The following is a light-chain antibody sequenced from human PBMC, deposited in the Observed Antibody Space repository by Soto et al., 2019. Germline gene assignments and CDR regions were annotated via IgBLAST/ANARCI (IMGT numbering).Light chain of an antibody. Sequence: EIVLTHSPATLSLSPCERATLSSRASQSVSSYLLWYQQKPGQAPRLLIYDASNRATGIPARFSGSGSETDFTLTISSLEPEDFAVYYCQQYHYWWTFGQGTKVDIK. CDR3: QQYHYWWT. CDR1: QSVSSY. J-gene: IGKJ1*01. CDR2: DAS. V-gene: IGKV3-11*01.